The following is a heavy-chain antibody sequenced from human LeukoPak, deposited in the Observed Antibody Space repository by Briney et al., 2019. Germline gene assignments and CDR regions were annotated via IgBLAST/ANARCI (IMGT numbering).Heavy chain of an antibody. CDR2: ISHDGNNK. Sequence: GGSLRLSCAASGFTFSSYGIHWVRQAPGKGLEWVAVISHDGNNKNCADSVKGRFTISRDNSKNTLYLQMNSLRTEDTAVYYCAKAEGYDILTGLDYWGQGTLVTVSS. J-gene: IGHJ4*02. CDR1: GFTFSSYG. D-gene: IGHD3-9*01. CDR3: AKAEGYDILTGLDY. V-gene: IGHV3-30*18.